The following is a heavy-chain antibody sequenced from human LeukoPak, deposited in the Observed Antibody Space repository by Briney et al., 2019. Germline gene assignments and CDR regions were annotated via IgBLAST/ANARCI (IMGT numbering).Heavy chain of an antibody. D-gene: IGHD6-19*01. V-gene: IGHV4-34*01. CDR1: GGSFSGYY. CDR2: INHSGST. Sequence: SETLSLTCAVYGGSFSGYYWSWIRQPPGKGLEWIGEINHSGSTNYNPSLKSRVTISVDTSKNQFSLKLSSVTAADTAVYYCARVAVAGGSDAFDIWGQGTMVTVSS. J-gene: IGHJ3*02. CDR3: ARVAVAGGSDAFDI.